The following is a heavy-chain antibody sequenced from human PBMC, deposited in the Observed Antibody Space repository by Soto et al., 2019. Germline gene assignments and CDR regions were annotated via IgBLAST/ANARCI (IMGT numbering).Heavy chain of an antibody. D-gene: IGHD2-15*01. Sequence: QVQLVQSGGEVKKPGASVKVSCKASGYTFIRYGVSWVRQAPGQGLEWMGWISANNGNTHYAQNLHGRVTMTTETSTSTAYMELRSLRSDDTAVYYCARKPTSAPVESWGQGTLVTVSS. V-gene: IGHV1-18*01. CDR3: ARKPTSAPVES. J-gene: IGHJ4*02. CDR1: GYTFIRYG. CDR2: ISANNGNT.